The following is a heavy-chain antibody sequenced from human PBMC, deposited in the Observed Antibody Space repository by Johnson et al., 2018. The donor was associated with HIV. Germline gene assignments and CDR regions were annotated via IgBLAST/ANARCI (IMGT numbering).Heavy chain of an antibody. V-gene: IGHV3-30*04. CDR1: GLNFSDYS. D-gene: IGHD6-13*01. CDR3: AKVAVATAAGGVALDI. CDR2: ISYDGSNK. Sequence: VQLVESGGGVVQPGRSLRLSCVVSGLNFSDYSMHWVRQTPGKGLEWVAVISYDGSNKYYVDSVKGRFTISRDNAKNSLYLQMNSLRVEDTAVYYCAKVAVATAAGGVALDIWGPGTMVTVS. J-gene: IGHJ3*02.